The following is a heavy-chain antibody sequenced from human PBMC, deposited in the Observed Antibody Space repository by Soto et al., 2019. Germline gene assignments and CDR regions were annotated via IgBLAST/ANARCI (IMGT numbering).Heavy chain of an antibody. D-gene: IGHD3-10*01. CDR3: ARGLTMLRGVMDS. J-gene: IGHJ4*02. V-gene: IGHV4-31*03. CDR1: GGSISSGGDD. CDR2: IYYTGGA. Sequence: PSEPLSLTCTVSGGSISSGGDDWSWILQRPGKGLEWIGYIYYTGGAYYNPSLKSRLTLSVDTARSQFSLKLTSVTAADTAVYFCARGLTMLRGVMDSWGQGTLVTVFS.